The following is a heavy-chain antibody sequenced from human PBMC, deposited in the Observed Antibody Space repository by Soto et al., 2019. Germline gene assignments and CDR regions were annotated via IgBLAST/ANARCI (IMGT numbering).Heavy chain of an antibody. D-gene: IGHD2-15*01. CDR1: GFTFSTFA. V-gene: IGHV3-23*01. J-gene: IGHJ5*02. CDR3: AKPGYCGGGSCGWGWLEP. Sequence: PGGSLRLSCAASGFTFSTFAMSWVRQAPGKGLVWVSAISGSDGNTYYADSVKGRFTISRDNAKNTVSLQMNSLRAEDRAVYYCAKPGYCGGGSCGWGWLEPWGQGTLVRVFS. CDR2: ISGSDGNT.